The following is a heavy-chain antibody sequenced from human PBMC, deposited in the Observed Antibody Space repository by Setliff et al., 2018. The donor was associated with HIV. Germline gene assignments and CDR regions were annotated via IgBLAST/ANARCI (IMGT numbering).Heavy chain of an antibody. CDR3: ARDRSYYPNYFDY. J-gene: IGHJ4*02. D-gene: IGHD1-26*01. V-gene: IGHV1-8*01. CDR1: GSTFSTYD. CDR2: MNPNSGNT. Sequence: ASVKVSCKPSGSTFSTYDINWVRQATGQGLEWMGWMNPNSGNTGYAQKFQGRVTITTDESTRTSYMELSSLRSEDTAVYYCARDRSYYPNYFDYWGQGTLVTVSS.